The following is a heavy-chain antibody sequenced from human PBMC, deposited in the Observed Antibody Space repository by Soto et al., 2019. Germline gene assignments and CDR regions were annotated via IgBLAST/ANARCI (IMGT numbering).Heavy chain of an antibody. CDR2: IGSAGDT. CDR3: ARGDEGLFDYGMDV. CDR1: GFTFSRFD. J-gene: IGHJ6*02. D-gene: IGHD2-21*02. Sequence: GGSLRLSCAASGFTFSRFDMHWVRQVAGKGLEWVSTIGSAGDTYFSDSVRGRLTISRGNGKNSLYLQMNSLRAGDTAVYYCARGDEGLFDYGMDVWGQGTTVTVSS. V-gene: IGHV3-13*01.